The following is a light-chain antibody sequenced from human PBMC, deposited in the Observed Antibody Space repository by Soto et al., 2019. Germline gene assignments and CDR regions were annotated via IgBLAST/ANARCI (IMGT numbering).Light chain of an antibody. J-gene: IGKJ1*01. V-gene: IGKV3-20*01. CDR2: GAS. CDR3: QQYSSSRT. Sequence: EIVLTQSPGTLSLSPGERATLSCRTSQSVSSSDLAWYQQKPGQAPRLLVYGASSRATGIPDRFSGSGSGTDFTLTIDRLEPEDFAVYYCQQYSSSRTFGQGTKVEIK. CDR1: QSVSSSD.